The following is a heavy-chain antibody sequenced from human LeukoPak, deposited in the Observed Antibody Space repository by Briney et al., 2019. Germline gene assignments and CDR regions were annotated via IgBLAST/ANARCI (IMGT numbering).Heavy chain of an antibody. CDR2: ISGSGSYT. D-gene: IGHD5-12*01. J-gene: IGHJ3*02. CDR3: ARGGYSGYVTFDI. Sequence: TGGSLRLSCVASGFTFSSYAMTWVRQAPGKGLEWVSAISGSGSYTYYADSVKGRFTISRDNAKNSLYLQMNSLRAEDTAVYYCARGGYSGYVTFDIWGQGTMVTVSS. CDR1: GFTFSSYA. V-gene: IGHV3-21*01.